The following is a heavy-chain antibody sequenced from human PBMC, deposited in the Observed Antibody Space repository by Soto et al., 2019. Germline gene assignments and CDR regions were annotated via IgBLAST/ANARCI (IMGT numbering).Heavy chain of an antibody. CDR3: ASGTIYHSYGMDV. V-gene: IGHV4-59*01. J-gene: IGHJ6*02. Sequence: PSETLSLACTVSGGSISSYYWSWIRQPPGKGLEWIGYIYYSGITNYNPSLKSRVTISVDTSKNQFSLKMSSVTAADTAVYYCASGTIYHSYGMDVWGQGKMVTVSS. CDR1: GGSISSYY. CDR2: IYYSGIT. D-gene: IGHD2-2*01.